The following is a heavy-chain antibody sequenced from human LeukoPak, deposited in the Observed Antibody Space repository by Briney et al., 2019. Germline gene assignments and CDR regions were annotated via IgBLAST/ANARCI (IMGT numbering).Heavy chain of an antibody. CDR1: GYTFTSYD. D-gene: IGHD1-26*01. J-gene: IGHJ6*02. V-gene: IGHV1-8*01. Sequence: APVKVSCKASGYTFTSYDINWVRQATGQGLEWMGWMNPNSGNTGYAQKFQGRVTMTRNTSISTAYMELRSLRSDDTAVYYCARVRGAGRNYYYYYGMDVWGQGTTVTVSS. CDR3: ARVRGAGRNYYYYYGMDV. CDR2: MNPNSGNT.